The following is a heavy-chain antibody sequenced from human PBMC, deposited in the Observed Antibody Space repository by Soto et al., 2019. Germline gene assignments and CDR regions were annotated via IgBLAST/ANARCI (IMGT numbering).Heavy chain of an antibody. CDR3: ARVLKGSGWDNDVFDI. Sequence: GGSLRLSCAASGFTFSSYGMHWVRQAPGKGLEWVSRIDTYGSATKYADSVRGRFTISRDNVKNTMSLQMNSLRAEDTAVYYCARVLKGSGWDNDVFDIWGQGTMVTVSS. J-gene: IGHJ3*02. CDR2: IDTYGSAT. D-gene: IGHD6-19*01. CDR1: GFTFSSYG. V-gene: IGHV3-74*03.